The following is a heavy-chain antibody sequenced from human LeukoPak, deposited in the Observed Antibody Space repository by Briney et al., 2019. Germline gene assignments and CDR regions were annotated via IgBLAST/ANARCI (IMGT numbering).Heavy chain of an antibody. CDR1: GFTFSSYG. D-gene: IGHD3-10*01. CDR3: AYYGSGSYYLSYFDH. CDR2: ISYDGSNK. Sequence: PGGSLRLSCAASGFTFSSYGMHWVRQAPGKGLEWVAVISYDGSNKYYADSVKGRFTISRDNSKNTLYLQMNSLRAEDTAVYYCAYYGSGSYYLSYFDHWGQGTLGTVSS. J-gene: IGHJ4*02. V-gene: IGHV3-30*03.